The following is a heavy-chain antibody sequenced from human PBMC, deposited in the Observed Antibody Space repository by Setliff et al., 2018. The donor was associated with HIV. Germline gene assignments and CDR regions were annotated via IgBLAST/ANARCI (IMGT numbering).Heavy chain of an antibody. CDR1: GGSISSSSYC. V-gene: IGHV4-39*07. D-gene: IGHD2-2*01. Sequence: SETLSLTCTVSGGSISSSSYCWGWIRQPPGKGQEGVGSLYFSGRAYYNPSLKSRVTVPVDASKNQFSLKLSSVTAADTAVYYCARVQPGEGVDYWGQGTLVTVSS. CDR2: LYFSGRA. CDR3: ARVQPGEGVDY. J-gene: IGHJ4*02.